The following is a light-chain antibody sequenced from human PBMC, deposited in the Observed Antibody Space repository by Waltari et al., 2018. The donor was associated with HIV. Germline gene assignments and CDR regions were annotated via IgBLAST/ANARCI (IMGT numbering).Light chain of an antibody. Sequence: DIQMTQSASFLSSYVGGTFTMTCQASQDINKHLNWYQQKPGRAPKVLISEASTLETGVPSRCSGAGSGRDFSLTINGLQPEDVGTYYCQQSASLWTFGQGTTVELK. CDR1: QDINKH. CDR2: EAS. CDR3: QQSASLWT. J-gene: IGKJ1*01. V-gene: IGKV1-33*01.